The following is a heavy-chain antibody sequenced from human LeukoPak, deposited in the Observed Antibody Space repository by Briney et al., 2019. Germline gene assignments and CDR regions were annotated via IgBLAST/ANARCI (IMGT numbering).Heavy chain of an antibody. D-gene: IGHD6-19*01. J-gene: IGHJ1*01. Sequence: ASVKVSCKASGYTFTGYYMHWVRQAPGQGLEWMGWINPNSGGTNYAQKFQGRVTMTRDTSISTAYMELSRLRSDDTAVYYCARVVFSGGWRDGYFQHWGQGTLVTVSS. CDR2: INPNSGGT. CDR1: GYTFTGYY. CDR3: ARVVFSGGWRDGYFQH. V-gene: IGHV1-2*02.